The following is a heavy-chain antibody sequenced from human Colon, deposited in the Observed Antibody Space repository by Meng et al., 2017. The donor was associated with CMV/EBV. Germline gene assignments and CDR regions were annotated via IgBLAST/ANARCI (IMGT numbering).Heavy chain of an antibody. D-gene: IGHD7-27*01. CDR2: ISHDGTVT. CDR1: GFTFSSYV. V-gene: IGHV3-74*01. Sequence: GESLKISCAASGFTFSSYVMHWVRQAPGKGLVWVSRISHDGTVTTYADSVKGRFTISRENAQNTLYLQMNSLRAEDTAVYYCTRDVNWEFFDYWGQGTLVTVSS. CDR3: TRDVNWEFFDY. J-gene: IGHJ4*02.